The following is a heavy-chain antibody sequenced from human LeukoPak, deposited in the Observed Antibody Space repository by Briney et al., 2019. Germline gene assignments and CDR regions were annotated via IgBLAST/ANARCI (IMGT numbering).Heavy chain of an antibody. J-gene: IGHJ4*02. CDR3: ARTRPRWNDEAIDY. Sequence: ASVKVSCKASGGTFSSYAISWVRQAPGQGLEWMGGSIPIFGTANYAQKFHGRVTITADESTSTAYMELSSLRSEDTAVYYCARTRPRWNDEAIDYWGQGTLVTVSS. CDR2: SIPIFGTA. D-gene: IGHD1-1*01. V-gene: IGHV1-69*01. CDR1: GGTFSSYA.